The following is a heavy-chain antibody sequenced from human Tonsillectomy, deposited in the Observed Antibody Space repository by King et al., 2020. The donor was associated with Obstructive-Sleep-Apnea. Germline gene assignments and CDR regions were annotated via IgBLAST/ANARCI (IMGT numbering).Heavy chain of an antibody. V-gene: IGHV4-38-2*02. CDR3: AREFRDGYNYLGFDY. CDR2: IYHSGST. J-gene: IGHJ4*02. Sequence: VQLQESGPGLVKPSETLSLTCTVSVYSISSGYYWGWIRQPPGKGREWIGRIYHSGSTYHNPSLKSRCTISVDTSKNQFSLKLSSVTAADTAVYYCAREFRDGYNYLGFDYWGQGTLVTVSS. D-gene: IGHD5-24*01. CDR1: VYSISSGYY.